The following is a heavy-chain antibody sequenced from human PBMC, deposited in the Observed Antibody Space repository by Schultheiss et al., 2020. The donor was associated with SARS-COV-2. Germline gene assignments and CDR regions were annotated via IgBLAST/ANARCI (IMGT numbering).Heavy chain of an antibody. Sequence: GGSLRLSCAASGFTFSSYAMHWVRQAPGKGLEWVAVISYDGSNKYYADSVKGRFTISRDNSKNTLYLQMNSLRAEDTAVYYCARDLSTYCGGDCYFPDYWGQGTLVTVSS. CDR3: ARDLSTYCGGDCYFPDY. CDR2: ISYDGSNK. D-gene: IGHD2-21*01. J-gene: IGHJ4*02. V-gene: IGHV3-30-3*01. CDR1: GFTFSSYA.